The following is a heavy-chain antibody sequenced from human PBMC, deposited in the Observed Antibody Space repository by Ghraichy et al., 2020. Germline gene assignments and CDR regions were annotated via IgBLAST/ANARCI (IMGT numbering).Heavy chain of an antibody. D-gene: IGHD5-18*01. CDR2: IIPIFGTA. V-gene: IGHV1-69*13. CDR3: AGSIDTAMVKIDY. J-gene: IGHJ4*02. CDR1: GGTFSSYA. Sequence: SVKVSCKASGGTFSSYAISWVRQAPGQGLEWMGGIIPIFGTANYAQKFQGRVTITADESTSTAYMELSSLRSEDTAVYYCAGSIDTAMVKIDYWGQGTLVTVSS.